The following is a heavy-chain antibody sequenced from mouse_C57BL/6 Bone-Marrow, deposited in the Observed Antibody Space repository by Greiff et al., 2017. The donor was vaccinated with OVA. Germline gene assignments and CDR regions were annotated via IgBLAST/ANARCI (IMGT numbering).Heavy chain of an antibody. CDR3: TRGYSNYYAMDY. V-gene: IGHV1-15*01. D-gene: IGHD2-5*01. Sequence: QVQLKESGAALVRPGALVTLSCKASGYTFTDYEMHWVKQTPVHGLEWIGAIDPETGGTAYNQKFKGKAILTADKSSSTAYMELRSLTSEDSAVYYCTRGYSNYYAMDYWGQGTSVTVSS. CDR1: GYTFTDYE. J-gene: IGHJ4*01. CDR2: IDPETGGT.